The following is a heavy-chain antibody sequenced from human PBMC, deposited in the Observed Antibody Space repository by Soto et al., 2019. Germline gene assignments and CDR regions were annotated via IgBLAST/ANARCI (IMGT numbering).Heavy chain of an antibody. CDR1: GGSISSSSYY. D-gene: IGHD3-10*01. J-gene: IGHJ5*02. CDR2: IYYSGST. V-gene: IGHV4-39*07. CDR3: AGWFGESATNWFDP. Sequence: PSETLSLTCTVSGGSISSSSYYWGWIRQPPGKGLEWIGSIYYSGSTYYNPSLKSRVTISVDTSKNQFSLKLSSVTAADTAVYYCAGWFGESATNWFDPWGQGTLVTVSS.